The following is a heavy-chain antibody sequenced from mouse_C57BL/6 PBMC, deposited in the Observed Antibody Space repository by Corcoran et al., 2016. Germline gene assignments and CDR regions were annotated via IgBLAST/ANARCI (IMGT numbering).Heavy chain of an antibody. CDR1: GYTFTDYS. J-gene: IGHJ1*01. V-gene: IGHV1-26*01. Sequence: EVQLQQSGPELVKPGASVKISCKASGYTFTDYSMNWVKQSHGKSLEWIGDINPNNGGTSYNQKFKGKATLTVDKSSITAYMELRSLTSAEAAVYYSGRMAGKGCFDVVGAGTTVTVSS. CDR3: GRMAGKGCFDV. CDR2: INPNNGGT. D-gene: IGHD1-3*01.